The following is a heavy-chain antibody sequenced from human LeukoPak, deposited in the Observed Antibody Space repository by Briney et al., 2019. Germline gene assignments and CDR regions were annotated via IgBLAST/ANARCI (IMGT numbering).Heavy chain of an antibody. CDR2: ISWNSGSI. D-gene: IGHD3-10*01. Sequence: GGSLRLSCAASGFTFDDYAMHWVRQAPGKGLEWVSGISWNSGSIGYADSVKGRFTISRDNAKNSLYLQMNSLRAEDTALYYCAKDTDYYGSGSRSGAFDIRGQGTMVTVSS. CDR3: AKDTDYYGSGSRSGAFDI. V-gene: IGHV3-9*01. CDR1: GFTFDDYA. J-gene: IGHJ3*02.